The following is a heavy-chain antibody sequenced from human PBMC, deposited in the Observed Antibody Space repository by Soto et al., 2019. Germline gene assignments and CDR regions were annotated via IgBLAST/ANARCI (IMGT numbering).Heavy chain of an antibody. CDR1: GFTFSDYY. Sequence: GGSLRLSCAASGFTFSDYYMSWIRHAPGKGLEWVSYISSSSSYTNYADSVKGRFTISRDNAKNSLYLQMNSLRAEDTAVYYCAREGDIVVVVAANWFDPWGQGTLVTVS. J-gene: IGHJ5*02. CDR3: AREGDIVVVVAANWFDP. CDR2: ISSSSSYT. D-gene: IGHD2-15*01. V-gene: IGHV3-11*06.